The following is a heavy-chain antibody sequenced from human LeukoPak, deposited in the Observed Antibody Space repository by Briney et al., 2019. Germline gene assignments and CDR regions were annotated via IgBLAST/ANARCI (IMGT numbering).Heavy chain of an antibody. Sequence: SVKVSCKASGGTFSSYAISWVRQAPGQGLEWMGRIIPILGIANYAQKFQGRVTITADKSTSTAYMELSSLRSEDTAVYYCARAGWVGATFDGWGQGTLVTVSS. V-gene: IGHV1-69*04. D-gene: IGHD1-26*01. CDR2: IIPILGIA. CDR1: GGTFSSYA. J-gene: IGHJ4*02. CDR3: ARAGWVGATFDG.